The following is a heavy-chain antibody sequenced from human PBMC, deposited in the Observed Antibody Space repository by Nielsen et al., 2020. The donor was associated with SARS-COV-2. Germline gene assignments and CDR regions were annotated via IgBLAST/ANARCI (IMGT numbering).Heavy chain of an antibody. CDR3: TRDTYDA. D-gene: IGHD3-3*01. Sequence: WIRQPPGKGLGWVASISSGSTTIKYAESVRGRFTISRDNARKSVFLEMNSLRVDDTAVYFCTRDTYDAWGQGSPVTVSS. V-gene: IGHV3-11*04. J-gene: IGHJ5*02. CDR2: ISSGSTTI.